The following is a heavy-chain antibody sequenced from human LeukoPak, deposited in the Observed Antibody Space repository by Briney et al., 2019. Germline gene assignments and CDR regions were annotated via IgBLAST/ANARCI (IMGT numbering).Heavy chain of an antibody. J-gene: IGHJ6*02. CDR3: ARDQVIVVVPAAIPRNYYYYYGMDV. D-gene: IGHD2-2*01. Sequence: GGSLRLSCAASGFTFSSYAMSWVRQVSEKGLEWVSAISGSGGSTYYADSVKGRFTISRDNSKNTLYLQMNSLRAEDTAVYYCARDQVIVVVPAAIPRNYYYYYGMDVWGQGTTVTVSS. CDR2: ISGSGGST. CDR1: GFTFSSYA. V-gene: IGHV3-23*01.